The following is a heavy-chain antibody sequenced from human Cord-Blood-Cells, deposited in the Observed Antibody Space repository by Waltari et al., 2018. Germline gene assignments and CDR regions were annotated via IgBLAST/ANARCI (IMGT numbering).Heavy chain of an antibody. CDR1: GFTVSSNY. V-gene: IGHV3-53*01. J-gene: IGHJ4*02. CDR2: IYSGGST. Sequence: EVQLVESGGGLIQPGGSLRLSCAASGFTVSSNYMSWVRQAPGKGVGWVSVIYSGGSTYYADSVKGRFTISRDNSKNTLYLQMNSLRAEDTAVYYCARLRDTAMVDYWGQGTLVTVSS. D-gene: IGHD5-18*01. CDR3: ARLRDTAMVDY.